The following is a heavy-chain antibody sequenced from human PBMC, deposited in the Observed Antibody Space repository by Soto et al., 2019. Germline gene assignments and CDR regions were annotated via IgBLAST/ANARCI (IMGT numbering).Heavy chain of an antibody. D-gene: IGHD6-13*01. CDR3: ARARERAAAGMGKD. Sequence: EVQLVESGGGLVQPGGSLRLSCAASGFTVSSNYMSWVRQAPGKGLEWVSVISSGGSTYYADSVKGRFTISRHNSKNTLYLQMNSLRAEDTAVYYCARARERAAAGMGKDWGQGTLVTVSS. CDR2: ISSGGST. V-gene: IGHV3-53*04. J-gene: IGHJ4*02. CDR1: GFTVSSNY.